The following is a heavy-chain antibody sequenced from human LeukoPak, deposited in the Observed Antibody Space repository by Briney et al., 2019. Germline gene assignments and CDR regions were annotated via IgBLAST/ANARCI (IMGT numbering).Heavy chain of an antibody. CDR1: GYTLTELS. Sequence: GAPEKSSCKVSGYTLTELSMLWLRQAPGKGLEWRGGFDPEDSQTINAQMVQGRVTMTEDTSTDTPHMELSSLRSEDTAVYYCANEMAGNGVDAFDIWGRETRVTVSS. V-gene: IGHV1-24*01. D-gene: IGHD2-8*01. CDR3: ANEMAGNGVDAFDI. J-gene: IGHJ3*02. CDR2: FDPEDSQT.